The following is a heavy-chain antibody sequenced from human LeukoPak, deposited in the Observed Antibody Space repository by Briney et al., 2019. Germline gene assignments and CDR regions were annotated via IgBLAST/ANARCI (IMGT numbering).Heavy chain of an antibody. J-gene: IGHJ6*02. Sequence: PGGSLRLSCAASGFTFSSYSMNWVRQAPGKGLEWVSPISSSSSYIYYADSVKGRFTISRDNAKNSLYLQMNSLRAEDTAVYYCARDIVLGRTLDGMDVWGQGTTVTVSS. V-gene: IGHV3-21*01. CDR2: ISSSSSYI. CDR3: ARDIVLGRTLDGMDV. CDR1: GFTFSSYS. D-gene: IGHD2-8*01.